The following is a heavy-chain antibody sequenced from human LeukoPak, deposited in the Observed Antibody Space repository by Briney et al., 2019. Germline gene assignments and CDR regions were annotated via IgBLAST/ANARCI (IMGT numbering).Heavy chain of an antibody. Sequence: GGSLRLSCAASGFTVSSNYMSWVRQAPGKGLEWVSVIYSGGSTYYADSVKGRFTISRDNSKNTLYLQMNSLRAEDTAVYYCARDYYDSSGYSYYMDVWGKGTTVTVSS. CDR1: GFTVSSNY. V-gene: IGHV3-66*02. CDR3: ARDYYDSSGYSYYMDV. CDR2: IYSGGST. J-gene: IGHJ6*03. D-gene: IGHD3-22*01.